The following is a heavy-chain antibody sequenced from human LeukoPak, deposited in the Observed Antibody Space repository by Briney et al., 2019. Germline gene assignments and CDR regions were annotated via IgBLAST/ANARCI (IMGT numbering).Heavy chain of an antibody. CDR2: IHYSGST. CDR3: ASSLYGDGYCYQYGMEV. Sequence: PSETLSLTCTVSGGSISSYYWSWIRQPPGKGLEWIGYIHYSGSTNYNPSLKSRVTISVDTSKNQFSLKVESVTAADTAVYYCASSLYGDGYCYQYGMEVWGQGTTVTVSS. CDR1: GGSISSYY. V-gene: IGHV4-59*01. J-gene: IGHJ6*02. D-gene: IGHD2-21*02.